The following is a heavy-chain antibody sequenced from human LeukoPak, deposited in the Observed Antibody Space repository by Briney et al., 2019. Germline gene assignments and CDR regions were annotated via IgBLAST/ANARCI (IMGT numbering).Heavy chain of an antibody. V-gene: IGHV3-48*03. Sequence: GGSLRLSYAASGFTFSSYEMNWVRQALGKGLEWVSYISSSGSTIYYADSVKGRFTISRDNAKNSLYLQMNSLRAEDTAVYYCARGRKLWIDYWGQGTLVTVSS. D-gene: IGHD7-27*01. CDR1: GFTFSSYE. CDR2: ISSSGSTI. CDR3: ARGRKLWIDY. J-gene: IGHJ4*02.